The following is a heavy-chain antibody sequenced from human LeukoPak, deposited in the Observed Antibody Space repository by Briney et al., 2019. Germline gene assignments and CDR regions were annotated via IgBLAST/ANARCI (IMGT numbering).Heavy chain of an antibody. V-gene: IGHV1-24*01. D-gene: IGHD3-16*02. CDR3: ASAEYDYVWGSYRYSSKFDY. J-gene: IGHJ4*02. CDR2: FDPEDGET. Sequence: ASVKVSCKVSGYTLTELSMHWVRQAPGKGLEWMGGFDPEDGETIYAQKFQGRVTMTEDTSTDTAYMELSSLRSEDTAVYYCASAEYDYVWGSYRYSSKFDYWGQGTLVTVSS. CDR1: GYTLTELS.